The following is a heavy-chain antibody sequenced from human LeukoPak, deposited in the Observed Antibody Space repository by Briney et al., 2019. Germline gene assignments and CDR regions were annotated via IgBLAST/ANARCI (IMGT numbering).Heavy chain of an antibody. J-gene: IGHJ4*02. D-gene: IGHD6-6*01. V-gene: IGHV1-69*05. CDR2: VIPIFGTA. CDR3: ARDQVAARVIDY. CDR1: GGTFSSYA. Sequence: ASVKVSCKASGGTFSSYAISWVRHAPGQGLEWMGRVIPIFGTANYAQKFQGRVTITTDESTSTAYMELSSLRSEDTAVYYCARDQVAARVIDYWGQGTLVTVSS.